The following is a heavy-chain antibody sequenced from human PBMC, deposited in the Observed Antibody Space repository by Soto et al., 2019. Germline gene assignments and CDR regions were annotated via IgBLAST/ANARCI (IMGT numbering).Heavy chain of an antibody. CDR2: IYPGDSDT. D-gene: IGHD3-3*01. CDR1: GYSFNNYW. CDR3: ARYYGRDYYYGMDV. J-gene: IGHJ6*02. V-gene: IGHV5-51*01. Sequence: GGSLKISCKGSGYSFNNYWIGWVRQRPGKGLEWMGIIYPGDSDTKYSPSFQGQVTISADRSISTTYLQWISLQASDSAMYYCARYYGRDYYYGMDVWGQGTTVTVSS.